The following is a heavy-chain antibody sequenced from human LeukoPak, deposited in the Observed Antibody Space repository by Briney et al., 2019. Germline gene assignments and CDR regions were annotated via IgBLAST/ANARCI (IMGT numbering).Heavy chain of an antibody. CDR3: ARDESDSGSYYGY. D-gene: IGHD1-26*01. CDR2: IIPILGIA. J-gene: IGHJ4*02. Sequence: SVKVSCKASGGTFSSYAISWVRQAPGQGLEWMGRIIPILGIANYAQKFQGRVTITADKSTSTAYMELGSLRSEDTAVYYCARDESDSGSYYGYWGQGTLVTVSS. V-gene: IGHV1-69*04. CDR1: GGTFSSYA.